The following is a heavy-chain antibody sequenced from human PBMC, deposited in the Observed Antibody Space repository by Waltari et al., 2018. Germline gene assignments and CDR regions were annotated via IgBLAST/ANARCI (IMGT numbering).Heavy chain of an antibody. J-gene: IGHJ4*02. Sequence: EVQLLESGGGLVQPGGSLTLYCVVSGFTFSNYAMSWVRQGPGKGLEGVVALSASGGSASYADSVNGRFTISRDNSKITLYLQMNSLRAEDTAVYYCANRGSGSYLYWGLGTLVTVSS. CDR1: GFTFSNYA. V-gene: IGHV3-23*01. CDR2: LSASGGSA. CDR3: ANRGSGSYLY. D-gene: IGHD3-10*01.